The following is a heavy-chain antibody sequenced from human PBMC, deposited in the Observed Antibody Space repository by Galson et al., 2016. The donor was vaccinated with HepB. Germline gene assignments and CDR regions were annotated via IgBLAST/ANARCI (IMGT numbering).Heavy chain of an antibody. D-gene: IGHD6-13*01. Sequence: SLRLSCAASGFIFSSYSMNWVRQAPGKGLEWLSNISSSSNTIKYADSVKGRFTISRDNARNSLSLQMNSLSAEDTAVYYCARGGIGGFPYYYYYGMDVWGQGTTVTVSS. V-gene: IGHV3-48*04. CDR2: ISSSSNTI. CDR1: GFIFSSYS. J-gene: IGHJ6*02. CDR3: ARGGIGGFPYYYYYGMDV.